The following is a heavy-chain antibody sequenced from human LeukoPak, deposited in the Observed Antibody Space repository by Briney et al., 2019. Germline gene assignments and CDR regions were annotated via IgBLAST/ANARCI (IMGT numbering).Heavy chain of an antibody. CDR2: ISGSGGST. CDR3: AKGSSSWYNFDY. D-gene: IGHD6-13*01. V-gene: IGHV3-23*01. J-gene: IGHJ4*02. CDR1: GFTFSSYA. Sequence: GASVKVSCKASGFTFSSYAMSWVRQAPGKGLEWVSAISGSGGSTYYADSVKGRFTISRDNAKNSLYLQMNSLRAEDTALYYCAKGSSSWYNFDYWGQGTLVTVSS.